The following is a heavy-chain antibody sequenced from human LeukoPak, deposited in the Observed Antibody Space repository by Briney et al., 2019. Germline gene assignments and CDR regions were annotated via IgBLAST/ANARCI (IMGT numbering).Heavy chain of an antibody. V-gene: IGHV3-74*01. CDR2: INNDGSST. CDR1: GFTFSRYW. CDR3: AREVAVAGFVDY. Sequence: GGSLRLSCAASGFTFSRYWMHWVRQAPGKGLVWVSRINNDGSSTTYADSVKGRFTISRDNAKNTLSLQMNSLRPEDTAVYYCAREVAVAGFVDYWGQGTLVTVSS. D-gene: IGHD6-19*01. J-gene: IGHJ4*02.